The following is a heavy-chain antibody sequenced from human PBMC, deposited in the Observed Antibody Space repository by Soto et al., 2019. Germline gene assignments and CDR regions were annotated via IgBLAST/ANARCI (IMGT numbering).Heavy chain of an antibody. CDR1: GYTFSGYS. CDR3: ARVDRSSRWTFDY. Sequence: AASVKVSCKASGYTFSGYSISWVRQAPGQGLEWVGWISPKNGNTNTAQKFQGRVTMTTHTSTRTAYMELTSLKFDDTAIYFCARVDRSSRWTFDYGGHGPQVTVS. V-gene: IGHV1-18*04. D-gene: IGHD3-22*01. J-gene: IGHJ4*01. CDR2: ISPKNGNT.